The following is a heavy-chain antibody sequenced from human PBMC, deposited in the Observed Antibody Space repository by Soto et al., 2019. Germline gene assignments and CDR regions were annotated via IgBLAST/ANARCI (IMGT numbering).Heavy chain of an antibody. CDR1: GFTFSGSA. CDR3: TRGGGYSYGYYYYGMDV. V-gene: IGHV3-73*01. Sequence: GGSLRLSCAASGFTFSGSAMHWVRQASGKGLEWVGRIRSKANSYATAYAASVKGRITIARDDSKNTAYLQMNSLKTEDTAVYYCTRGGGYSYGYYYYGMDVWGQGTTVTVSS. CDR2: IRSKANSYAT. J-gene: IGHJ6*02. D-gene: IGHD5-18*01.